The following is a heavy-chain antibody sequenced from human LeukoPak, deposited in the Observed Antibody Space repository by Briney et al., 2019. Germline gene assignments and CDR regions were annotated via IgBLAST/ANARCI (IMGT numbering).Heavy chain of an antibody. D-gene: IGHD3-22*01. CDR1: GGTFSSYA. CDR2: IIPILGIA. Sequence: SVKVSCKASGGTFSSYAISWVRQAPGQGVECMGRIIPILGIANYAQKFQGRVTITADKSTSTAYMELSSLRSEDTAVYYCARAVDSSGYYADYWGQGTLVTVSS. J-gene: IGHJ4*02. V-gene: IGHV1-69*04. CDR3: ARAVDSSGYYADY.